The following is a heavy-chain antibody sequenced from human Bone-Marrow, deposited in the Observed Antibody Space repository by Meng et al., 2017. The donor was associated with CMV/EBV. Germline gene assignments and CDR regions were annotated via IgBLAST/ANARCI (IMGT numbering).Heavy chain of an antibody. CDR1: GYTFSHYA. D-gene: IGHD6-13*01. CDR3: AILPGIAAAGGYY. J-gene: IGHJ4*02. CDR2: IYSGGST. V-gene: IGHV3-53*05. Sequence: GESLKISCAASGYTFSHYAMSWVRQAPGKGLEWVSVIYSGGSTYYADSVKGRFTISRDNSKNTLYLQMNSLRSDDTAVYYCAILPGIAAAGGYYWGQGTLVTVSS.